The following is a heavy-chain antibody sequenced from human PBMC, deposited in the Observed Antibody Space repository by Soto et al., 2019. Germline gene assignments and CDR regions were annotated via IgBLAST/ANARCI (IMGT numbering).Heavy chain of an antibody. CDR3: ARDVVPNNYYYYFYMDV. D-gene: IGHD2-2*01. CDR2: IKHDGSGE. Sequence: GGSLRLSCAASGFAFHSYWMTWVRQAPGKGLRWVANIKHDGSGEYYVDSVKGRFTISRDNAKNSLYLQMNSLRAEDTAVYYCARDVVPNNYYYYFYMDVWGKGTTVTVSS. V-gene: IGHV3-7*01. CDR1: GFAFHSYW. J-gene: IGHJ6*03.